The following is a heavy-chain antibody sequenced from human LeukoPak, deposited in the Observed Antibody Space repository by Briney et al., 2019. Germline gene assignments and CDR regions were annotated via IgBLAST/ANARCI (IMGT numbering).Heavy chain of an antibody. V-gene: IGHV1-3*01. Sequence: GASVKVSCKASGNTFTSYAMHWVRQAPGQRLEWMGWINAGNGNTKYSQKFQGRVTITRDTSASTAYMELSSLRSEDTAVYYCARAGRRITMIVVVITFDYWGQGTLVTVSS. CDR3: ARAGRRITMIVVVITFDY. D-gene: IGHD3-22*01. J-gene: IGHJ4*02. CDR1: GNTFTSYA. CDR2: INAGNGNT.